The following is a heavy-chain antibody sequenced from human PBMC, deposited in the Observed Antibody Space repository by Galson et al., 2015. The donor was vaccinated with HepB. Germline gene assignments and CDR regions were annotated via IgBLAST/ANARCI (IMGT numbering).Heavy chain of an antibody. CDR1: GFTFSSYA. V-gene: IGHV3-30-3*01. CDR2: ISYDGSNK. Sequence: SLRLSCAASGFTFSSYAMHWVRQAPGKGLEWVAVISYDGSNKYYADSVKGRFTISRDNSKNTLYLQMNSLRAEDTAVYYCAREESYYDILTGYFYYYYGMDVWGQGTTVTVSS. J-gene: IGHJ6*02. D-gene: IGHD3-9*01. CDR3: AREESYYDILTGYFYYYYGMDV.